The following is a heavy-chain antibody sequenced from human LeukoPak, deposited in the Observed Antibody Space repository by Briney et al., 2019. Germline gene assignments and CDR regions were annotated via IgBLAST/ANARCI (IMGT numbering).Heavy chain of an antibody. V-gene: IGHV3-74*01. CDR3: TRQWHTPSDY. D-gene: IGHD6-19*01. Sequence: GGSLRLSCAAYGFIFNNYWMHWVRQTPGEGPLWLSRINGDGSSTSYTHSVQGRFIISRDNAKNTLYLQMNSLRAEDTAVYYCTRQWHTPSDYWGQGTLVTVSS. CDR1: GFIFNNYW. CDR2: INGDGSST. J-gene: IGHJ4*02.